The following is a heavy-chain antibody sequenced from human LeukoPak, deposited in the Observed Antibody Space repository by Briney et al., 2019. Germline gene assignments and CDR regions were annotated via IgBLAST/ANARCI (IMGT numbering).Heavy chain of an antibody. CDR2: IGGSGGSA. CDR3: AKRDSSGYSTSFFDY. Sequence: GGSLRLSCAASGFIFSNYAMGWVCQAPGKGLEWVSAIGGSGGSAFYTDSAKGRFTISRDNSRNTLYLQMNSLRADDTAVYYCAKRDSSGYSTSFFDYWGQGTLVTVSS. J-gene: IGHJ4*02. V-gene: IGHV3-23*01. D-gene: IGHD3-22*01. CDR1: GFIFSNYA.